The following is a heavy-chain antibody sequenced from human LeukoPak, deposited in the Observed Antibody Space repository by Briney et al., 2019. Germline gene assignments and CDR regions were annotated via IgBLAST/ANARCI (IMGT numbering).Heavy chain of an antibody. CDR3: TRDHDSSGYFSNIMDV. D-gene: IGHD3-22*01. J-gene: IGHJ6*02. CDR1: GFTFGRYA. V-gene: IGHV3-49*03. Sequence: PGGSLRLSCTASGFTFGRYAMSWFRQAPGKGLEWVGFIRSKAYGGTTEYAASVRGRFTISRDDFKSIAYLQMNSLKTEDTAMYYCTRDHDSSGYFSNIMDVWGQGTTVTVSS. CDR2: IRSKAYGGTT.